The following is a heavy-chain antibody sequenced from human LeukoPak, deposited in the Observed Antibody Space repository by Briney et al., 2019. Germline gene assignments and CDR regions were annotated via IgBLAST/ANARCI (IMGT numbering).Heavy chain of an antibody. CDR1: GYTLTELS. J-gene: IGHJ4*02. CDR3: ATLVRRYSSGWYYFDY. V-gene: IGHV1-24*01. Sequence: ASVKVSCKVSGYTLTELSMHWVRQAPGKGLEWMGGFDPEDGETIYAQKFQGRVTMTEDTSTDIAYMELSSLRSEDTAVYYCATLVRRYSSGWYYFDYWGQGTLVTVSS. D-gene: IGHD6-19*01. CDR2: FDPEDGET.